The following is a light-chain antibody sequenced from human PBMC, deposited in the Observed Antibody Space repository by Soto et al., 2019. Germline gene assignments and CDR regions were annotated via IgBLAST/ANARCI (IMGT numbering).Light chain of an antibody. J-gene: IGLJ2*01. CDR2: EVN. CDR3: SSYAGSTNFVV. CDR1: SSDVGAYNF. V-gene: IGLV2-8*01. Sequence: QSVLTQPPSASGSPGQSVTISCTGTSSDVGAYNFVSWYQQHPGKAPKLMIYEVNKRPSRVPDRFSGSKSGSTASLTVSGLQAEDEADYFCSSYAGSTNFVVFGGGTQLTVL.